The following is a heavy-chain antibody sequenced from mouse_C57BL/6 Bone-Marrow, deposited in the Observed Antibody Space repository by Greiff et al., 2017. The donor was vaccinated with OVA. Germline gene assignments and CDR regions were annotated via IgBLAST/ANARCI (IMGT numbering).Heavy chain of an antibody. CDR3: ARQIYDGYFYAMDY. V-gene: IGHV5-12*01. CDR1: GFTFSDYY. D-gene: IGHD2-3*01. CDR2: ISNGGGST. Sequence: EVHLVESGGGLVQPGGSLKLSCAASGFTFSDYYMYWVRQTPEKRLEWVAYISNGGGSTYYPDTVKGRFTISRDNAKNTLYLQMSRLKSEDTAMYYCARQIYDGYFYAMDYWGQGTSVTVSS. J-gene: IGHJ4*01.